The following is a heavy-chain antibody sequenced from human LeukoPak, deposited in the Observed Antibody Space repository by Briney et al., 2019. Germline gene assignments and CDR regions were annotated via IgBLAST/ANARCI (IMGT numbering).Heavy chain of an antibody. CDR2: ISGSGGST. CDR1: GFTLSSYG. D-gene: IGHD3-9*01. V-gene: IGHV3-23*01. CDR3: AKVIYDILTGYNYFDY. J-gene: IGHJ4*02. Sequence: GEAPRLSCAAPGFTLSSYGMSWGRQGPGEGLGWGSAISGSGGSTYYADSVKGRFTISRDNSKNTLYLQMNSLRAEDTAVYYCAKVIYDILTGYNYFDYWGQGTLVTVSS.